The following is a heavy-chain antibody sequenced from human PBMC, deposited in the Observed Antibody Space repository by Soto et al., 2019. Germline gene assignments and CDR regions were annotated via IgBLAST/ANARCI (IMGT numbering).Heavy chain of an antibody. CDR3: ARVPGP. J-gene: IGHJ5*02. CDR1: GGSISSYY. V-gene: IGHV4-59*01. CDR2: IYYTGST. Sequence: SETLSLTCSVSGGSISSYYWSWIRQPPGKGLEWIGYIYYTGSTNSNLSLKSRVTISLDTSKNQFSLRLTSVTAADTAVYYCARVPGPWGQGTLVTVSS.